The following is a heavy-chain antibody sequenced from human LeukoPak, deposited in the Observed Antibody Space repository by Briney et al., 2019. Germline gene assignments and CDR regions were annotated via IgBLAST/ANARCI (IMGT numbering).Heavy chain of an antibody. CDR3: ARTNSFTASRYDY. V-gene: IGHV1-8*03. J-gene: IGHJ4*02. D-gene: IGHD1-26*01. CDR1: GYTFTSYH. Sequence: ASVKVSCKTSGYTFTSYHINWVRQATGQGLEWMGWMNPNSGDRGYAQKLQGRLSITRDTSISTVYMELSSLRSEDTAVYFCARTNSFTASRYDYWGQGTLVTVSS. CDR2: MNPNSGDR.